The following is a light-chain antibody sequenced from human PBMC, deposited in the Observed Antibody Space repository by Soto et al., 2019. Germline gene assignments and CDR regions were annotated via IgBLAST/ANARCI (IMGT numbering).Light chain of an antibody. CDR1: QSVSSY. V-gene: IGKV3-11*01. J-gene: IGKJ2*01. CDR2: DAS. Sequence: ENVLRQSLATLSLSPGERATLSCRASQSVSSYLAWYQQKPGQAPRLLIYDASNRATGIPARFSGSGSGTDFTLTISSLEPEDFAVYYCQQRSNWLYTFGQGTKVDIK. CDR3: QQRSNWLYT.